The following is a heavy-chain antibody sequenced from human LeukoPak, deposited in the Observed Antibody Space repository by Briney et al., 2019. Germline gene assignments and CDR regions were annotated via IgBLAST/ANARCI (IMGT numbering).Heavy chain of an antibody. CDR2: ISSSGSTI. D-gene: IGHD3-3*01. J-gene: IGHJ4*02. V-gene: IGHV3-48*03. Sequence: GGSLRLSCAASGFTFSSYEMNWVRQAPGKGLVWVSYISSSGSTIYYADSVKGRFTISRGNAKNSLYLQMNSLRAEDTAVYYCAREGVYDSWDYWGQGTLVTVSS. CDR3: AREGVYDSWDY. CDR1: GFTFSSYE.